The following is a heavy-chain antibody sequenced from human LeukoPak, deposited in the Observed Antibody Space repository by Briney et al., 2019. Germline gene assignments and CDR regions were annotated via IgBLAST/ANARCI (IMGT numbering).Heavy chain of an antibody. CDR2: INPNSGGT. D-gene: IGHD4-17*01. Sequence: GASVKVSCKASGYTFTGYYMHWVRQAPGQGLEWMRWINPNSGGTNSAQKFQGRVTMTRDTSISTAYMELSRLRSDDTAVYYCARESFSTLTSATDAFDIWGQGTMVTVSS. V-gene: IGHV1-2*02. CDR1: GYTFTGYY. CDR3: ARESFSTLTSATDAFDI. J-gene: IGHJ3*02.